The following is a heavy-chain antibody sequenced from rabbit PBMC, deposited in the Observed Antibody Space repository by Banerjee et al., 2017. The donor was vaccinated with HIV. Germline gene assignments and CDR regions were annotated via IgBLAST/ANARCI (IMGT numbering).Heavy chain of an antibody. V-gene: IGHV1S45*01. CDR1: GFSFSSSYW. Sequence: QEQLEESGGDLVKPEGSLTLTCTASGFSFSSSYWICWVRQAPGKGLEWIACIYTGSGVTGYASWAKGRFTISKSSSTTVTLQMTSLTAADTATYFCARGGNGSSGLVGLALWGPGTLVTVS. CDR3: ARGGNGSSGLVGLAL. CDR2: IYTGSGVT. J-gene: IGHJ4*01. D-gene: IGHD1-1*01.